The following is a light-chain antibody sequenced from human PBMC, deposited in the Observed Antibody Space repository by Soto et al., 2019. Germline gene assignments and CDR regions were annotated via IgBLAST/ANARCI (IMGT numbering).Light chain of an antibody. CDR1: QSLLYTPNNYNY. CDR2: WAS. J-gene: IGKJ1*01. Sequence: DVVMTQFPDSLAVSLGERATLSCKSGQSLLYTPNNYNYLAWYQQKAGQPPKLLIYWASTRESGVPDRFSGSGSGTDFNLTISNLQAEDVAVYFCQQYYSAPGTFGQGPRVEIK. CDR3: QQYYSAPGT. V-gene: IGKV4-1*01.